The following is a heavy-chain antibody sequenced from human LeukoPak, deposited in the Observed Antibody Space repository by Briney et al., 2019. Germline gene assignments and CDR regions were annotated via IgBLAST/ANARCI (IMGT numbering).Heavy chain of an antibody. CDR2: INPNNGGT. CDR3: ARDRSSSWYNWFDP. J-gene: IGHJ5*02. CDR1: GYPFTGYY. V-gene: IGHV1-2*02. Sequence: GASVKVSCQASGYPFTGYYMHWVRQAPGQGLEWMAWINPNNGGTNYAQKFQGRVTVTRDTSISTAYMELSRLRSDDTAVYYCARDRSSSWYNWFDPWGQGTLVTVSS. D-gene: IGHD6-13*01.